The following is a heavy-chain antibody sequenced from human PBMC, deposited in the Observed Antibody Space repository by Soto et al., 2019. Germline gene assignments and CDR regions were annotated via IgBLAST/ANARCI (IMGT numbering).Heavy chain of an antibody. J-gene: IGHJ3*02. CDR1: GGSISSYY. CDR2: IYYSGST. Sequence: SETLSLTCTVSGGSISSYYWSWIRQPPGKGLEWIGYIYYSGSTNYNPSLKSRVTISVDTSKNQFSLKLSSVTAADTAVYYCARKRWLQNAFDIWGQGTMVTVSS. V-gene: IGHV4-59*01. CDR3: ARKRWLQNAFDI. D-gene: IGHD5-12*01.